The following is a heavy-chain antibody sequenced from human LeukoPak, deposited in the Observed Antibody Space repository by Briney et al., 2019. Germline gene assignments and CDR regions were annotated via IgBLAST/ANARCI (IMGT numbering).Heavy chain of an antibody. Sequence: ASVKVSCKASGYTCTSYYMHWVRQAPGQGLEWMGIINPSGGSTSYAQKFQGRVTMTRDTSTSTVYMELSSLRSEDTAVYYCARALNYYGSGTYSVGIDPWGQGTLDTVSS. CDR1: GYTCTSYY. J-gene: IGHJ5*02. D-gene: IGHD3-10*01. CDR2: INPSGGST. V-gene: IGHV1-46*01. CDR3: ARALNYYGSGTYSVGIDP.